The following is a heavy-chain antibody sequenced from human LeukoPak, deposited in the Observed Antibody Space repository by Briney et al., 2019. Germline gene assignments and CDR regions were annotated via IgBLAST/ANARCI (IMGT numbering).Heavy chain of an antibody. V-gene: IGHV3-53*01. Sequence: GGSLRLSCAASGFTVSSNYMSWVRQAPGKGLEWVSVIYSGGSTYYADSVKGRFTISRDNSKNTLYLQMNSLRAEDTAVYYCAKEGSTSHQSHYYYYGMDAWGQGTTVTVSS. CDR1: GFTVSSNY. CDR2: IYSGGST. J-gene: IGHJ6*02. CDR3: AKEGSTSHQSHYYYYGMDA. D-gene: IGHD2-2*01.